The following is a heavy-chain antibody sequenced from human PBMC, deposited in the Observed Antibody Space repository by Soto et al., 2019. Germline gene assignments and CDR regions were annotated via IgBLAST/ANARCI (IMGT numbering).Heavy chain of an antibody. CDR1: GGTFSSYT. Sequence: SVKVSCKAPGGTFSSYTISWVRQAPGQGLEWMGRIIPILGIANYAQKFQDRVTITGDKSTSTVYMELSSLRSDDTAIYYCTRGSTVVTLDYFDSWGQGTLVTVSS. D-gene: IGHD2-21*02. CDR2: IIPILGIA. CDR3: TRGSTVVTLDYFDS. V-gene: IGHV1-69*02. J-gene: IGHJ4*02.